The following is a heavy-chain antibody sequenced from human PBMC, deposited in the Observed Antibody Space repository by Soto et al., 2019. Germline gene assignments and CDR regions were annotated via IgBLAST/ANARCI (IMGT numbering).Heavy chain of an antibody. V-gene: IGHV3-21*01. CDR2: ISKSDYT. Sequence: GGSLRLSCTVSGFAFNNYGINWVRQAPGKGLEWVSSISKSDYTYYSDSVKSRFAISRDNAKSSVSLQMNTLRVEDTAVYYCAREDSIIIPAVSDFWGQGTLVTVSS. CDR1: GFAFNNYG. CDR3: AREDSIIIPAVSDF. J-gene: IGHJ4*02. D-gene: IGHD2-2*01.